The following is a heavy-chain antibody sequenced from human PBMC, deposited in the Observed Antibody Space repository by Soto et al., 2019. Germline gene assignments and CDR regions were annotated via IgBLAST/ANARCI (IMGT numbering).Heavy chain of an antibody. V-gene: IGHV1-18*01. J-gene: IGHJ5*01. CDR3: ARGWVSGSYVGWFDS. D-gene: IGHD1-26*01. CDR2: ISSYNDNT. Sequence: ASVKVSFKAAGYTFDSYVISWVRQAPGQGLEWMGWISSYNDNTKYAQKLQGRVTMTTDTSTSTAYMDLRSLRSDDTAVYYCARGWVSGSYVGWFDSWGQGTLVTVSS. CDR1: GYTFDSYV.